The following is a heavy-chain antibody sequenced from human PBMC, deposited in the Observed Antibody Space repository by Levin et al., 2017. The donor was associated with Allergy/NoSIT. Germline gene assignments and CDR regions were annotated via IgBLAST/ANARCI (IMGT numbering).Heavy chain of an antibody. CDR1: GGSINGGYYH. D-gene: IGHD5-24*01. Sequence: SETLSLTCTVSGGSINGGYYHWSWIRQPAGKGLEWIGRIYTTGSTNYNPSLESRVTISLDTSKNQFSLRLSSVTAADTAVYFCARDSVYNYGKALDYWGQGTLVTVSS. CDR2: IYTTGST. CDR3: ARDSVYNYGKALDY. V-gene: IGHV4-61*02. J-gene: IGHJ4*02.